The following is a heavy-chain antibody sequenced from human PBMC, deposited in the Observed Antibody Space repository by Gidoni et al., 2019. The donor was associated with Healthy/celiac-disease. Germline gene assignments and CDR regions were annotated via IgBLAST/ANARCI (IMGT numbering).Heavy chain of an antibody. Sequence: EVQLVESGGGLVQPGRCLRLSCAASGFTFDDYAMPWVRQAPGKGLEWVSGISWDSVSIGYADSVKGRFTISRDNAKNSLYLQMNSLRAEDTALYYCAKEARGYSYASWGQGTLVTVSS. CDR3: AKEARGYSYAS. CDR2: ISWDSVSI. CDR1: GFTFDDYA. V-gene: IGHV3-9*01. J-gene: IGHJ4*02. D-gene: IGHD5-18*01.